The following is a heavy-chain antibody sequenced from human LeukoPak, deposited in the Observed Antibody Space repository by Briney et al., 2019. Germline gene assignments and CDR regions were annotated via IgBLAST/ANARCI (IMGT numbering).Heavy chain of an antibody. Sequence: GGSLRLSCAASGFTFSSYSMNWVRQAPGKGLEWVSSISSSSSYIYYADSVKGRFTISRDNAKNSLYLQMNSLRAEDTAVYYCARDKYNWNGGGCDYWGQGTLVTVSS. D-gene: IGHD1-1*01. CDR2: ISSSSSYI. CDR1: GFTFSSYS. V-gene: IGHV3-21*01. J-gene: IGHJ4*02. CDR3: ARDKYNWNGGGCDY.